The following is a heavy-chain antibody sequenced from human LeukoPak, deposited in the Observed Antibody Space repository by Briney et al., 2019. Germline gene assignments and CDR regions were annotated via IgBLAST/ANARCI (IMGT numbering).Heavy chain of an antibody. V-gene: IGHV3-9*01. CDR3: AKSLAGTPYYFDY. CDR2: ISWNSGSI. J-gene: IGHJ4*02. Sequence: GGSLRLSCAASGFTFDDYAMHWVRQAPGKGLEWVSGISWNSGSIGYADSVKGRFTISRDNAKNSLYLQMNSLRAEDTALYYCAKSLAGTPYYFDYWGQGTLVTVSS. CDR1: GFTFDDYA. D-gene: IGHD6-19*01.